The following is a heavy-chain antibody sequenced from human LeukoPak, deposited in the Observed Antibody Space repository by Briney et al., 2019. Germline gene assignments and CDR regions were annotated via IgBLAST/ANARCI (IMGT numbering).Heavy chain of an antibody. CDR3: AREAYDYVWGSYRPVDY. V-gene: IGHV3-7*03. Sequence: GGSLRLSCAASGFTFSSHWMSWVRQAPGKGLEWVANIKQDGREKYYVDSVKGRFTISRDNAKNSLYLQMNSLRAEDTAVYYCAREAYDYVWGSYRPVDYWGQGTLVTVSS. D-gene: IGHD3-16*02. CDR2: IKQDGREK. J-gene: IGHJ4*02. CDR1: GFTFSSHW.